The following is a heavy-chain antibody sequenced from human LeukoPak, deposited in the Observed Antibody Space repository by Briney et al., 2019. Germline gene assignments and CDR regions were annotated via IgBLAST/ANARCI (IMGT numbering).Heavy chain of an antibody. Sequence: PGGSLRLSCAASGFTFSSYSMNWVRQAPGKGLEWVSYISSSSSTTYYADSVKGRFTISRDNAKNSLYLQMNSLRDEDTAVYYCARDSADYDFWSGPPPGYYWGQGTLVTVSS. CDR3: ARDSADYDFWSGPPPGYY. CDR1: GFTFSSYS. D-gene: IGHD3-3*01. V-gene: IGHV3-48*02. CDR2: ISSSSSTT. J-gene: IGHJ4*02.